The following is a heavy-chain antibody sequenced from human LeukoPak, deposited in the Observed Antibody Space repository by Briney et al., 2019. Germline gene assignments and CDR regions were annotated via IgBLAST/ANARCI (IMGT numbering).Heavy chain of an antibody. CDR1: GDSVSSNSAA. D-gene: IGHD1-26*01. Sequence: SQTLSLTCAISGDSVSSNSAAWNWIRQSPSRGLEWLGRTYYRSKWYNDYAVSVRSRITINPDTSKNQFSLQLNSVTPEDTAVYYCARDNRRELPGDYYYYMDVWGKGTTVTVSS. J-gene: IGHJ6*03. V-gene: IGHV6-1*01. CDR2: TYYRSKWYN. CDR3: ARDNRRELPGDYYYYMDV.